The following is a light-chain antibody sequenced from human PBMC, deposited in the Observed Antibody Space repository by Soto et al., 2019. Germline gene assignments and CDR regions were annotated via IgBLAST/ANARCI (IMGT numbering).Light chain of an antibody. CDR1: QGISHY. CDR2: AAS. V-gene: IGKV1-27*01. Sequence: DIQMTQSLSSLSASVGDRVTITCRASQGISHYLAWYQQKPGILPKLLIYAASTLQSGVPSRFSGSGSGTDFTLTISSLQPEDVATYYCQKYNSVPLTFGGGTKVEIK. CDR3: QKYNSVPLT. J-gene: IGKJ4*01.